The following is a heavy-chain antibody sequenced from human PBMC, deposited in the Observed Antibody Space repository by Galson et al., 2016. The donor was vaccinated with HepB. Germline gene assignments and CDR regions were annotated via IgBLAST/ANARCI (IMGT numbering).Heavy chain of an antibody. CDR2: ISTYNDNT. J-gene: IGHJ6*02. V-gene: IGHV1-18*01. CDR3: ARDSVDSPYGMDV. D-gene: IGHD2-21*01. Sequence: SVKVSCKAVNYMFTSYGISWVRQAPGQGLEWMGWISTYNDNTHYVEKLPGRVTVTTDPSTSTAYMALRHLRSADSTVQYCARDSVDSPYGMDVRGQGTTVTVSS. CDR1: NYMFTSYG.